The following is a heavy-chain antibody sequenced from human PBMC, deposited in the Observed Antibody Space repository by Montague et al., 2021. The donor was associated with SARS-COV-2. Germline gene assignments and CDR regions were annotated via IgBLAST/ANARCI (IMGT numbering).Heavy chain of an antibody. V-gene: IGHV4-31*03. J-gene: IGHJ3*01. Sequence: TLSLTCTVSGGSISSGGYYWSWIRQHPGKGLEWIGYIYHTGSTHYNPSLKSRVTISKETSKNHFSLNLSSVTAADSAVYYCARDSGYYDSSGYSYDAFDLWGQGTQVTASS. CDR3: ARDSGYYDSSGYSYDAFDL. CDR1: GGSISSGGYY. CDR2: IYHTGST. D-gene: IGHD3-22*01.